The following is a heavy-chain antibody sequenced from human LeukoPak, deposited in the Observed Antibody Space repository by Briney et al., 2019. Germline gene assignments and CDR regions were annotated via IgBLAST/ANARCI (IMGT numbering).Heavy chain of an antibody. CDR3: ARDPRMITIFGVVTNDAFDI. Sequence: SETLSLTCTASGGSISSYYWNWIRQPPGKGLEWIGYIYYSGSTNYNPSLKSRVTISVDTSKNQFSLKLSSVTAADTAVYYCARDPRMITIFGVVTNDAFDIWGQGTMVTVSS. J-gene: IGHJ3*02. D-gene: IGHD3-3*01. V-gene: IGHV4-59*01. CDR2: IYYSGST. CDR1: GGSISSYY.